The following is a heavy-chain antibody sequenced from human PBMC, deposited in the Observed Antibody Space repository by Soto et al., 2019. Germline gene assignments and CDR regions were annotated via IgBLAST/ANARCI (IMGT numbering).Heavy chain of an antibody. CDR3: ARLGVGGSFDY. D-gene: IGHD1-26*01. V-gene: IGHV4-39*01. Sequence: QLQLQESGPGLVKPSETLSLTCTVSGGSISSSSYYWGWILQPPGKGLEWIGSIYYSGSTYYNPSLKSRVTISVDTSKNQFSLKLSSVTAADTAVYYCARLGVGGSFDYWGQGTLVTVSS. CDR1: GGSISSSSYY. CDR2: IYYSGST. J-gene: IGHJ4*02.